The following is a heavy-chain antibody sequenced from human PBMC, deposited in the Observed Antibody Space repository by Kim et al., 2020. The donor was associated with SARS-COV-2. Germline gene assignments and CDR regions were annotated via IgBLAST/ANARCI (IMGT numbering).Heavy chain of an antibody. CDR2: ISYSGST. D-gene: IGHD1-1*01. CDR1: GGSIDAYY. J-gene: IGHJ6*02. Sequence: SETLSLSCAVSGGSIDAYYWSWVRQPPGKGLEWIGHISYSGSTRDKPSRTSRATMSVVPSKTHFYLTLTFVTTVDTAVEYGERGRGLWNGAYAGMDVWG. V-gene: IGHV4-59*12. CDR3: ERGRGLWNGAYAGMDV.